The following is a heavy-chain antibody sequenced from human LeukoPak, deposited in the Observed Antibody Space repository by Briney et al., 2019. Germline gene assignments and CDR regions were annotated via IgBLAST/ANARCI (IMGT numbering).Heavy chain of an antibody. CDR3: AKDRGYYDSRALYYFDY. CDR2: ISGSGGST. J-gene: IGHJ4*02. CDR1: GFTFSSYA. D-gene: IGHD3-22*01. Sequence: GGSLRLSCAASGFTFSSYAMSWVRQAPGKGLEWVSAISGSGGSTYYADSVKGRLTISRDNSKNTLYLQMNSLRAEDTAVYYCAKDRGYYDSRALYYFDYWGQGTLVTVSS. V-gene: IGHV3-23*01.